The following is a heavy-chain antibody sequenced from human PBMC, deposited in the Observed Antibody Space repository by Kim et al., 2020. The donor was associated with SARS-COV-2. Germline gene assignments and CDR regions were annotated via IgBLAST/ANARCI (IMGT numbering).Heavy chain of an antibody. CDR1: GFTFSSYW. CDR3: ARDEGYDPPQYYGMDV. Sequence: GGSLRLSCAASGFTFSSYWMSWVRQAPGKGLEWVANIKQDGSEKYYVYSVKGRFTISRDNAKNSLYLQMNSLRAEDTAVYYCARDEGYDPPQYYGMDVWGQGTTVTVSS. D-gene: IGHD5-12*01. CDR2: IKQDGSEK. V-gene: IGHV3-7*03. J-gene: IGHJ6*02.